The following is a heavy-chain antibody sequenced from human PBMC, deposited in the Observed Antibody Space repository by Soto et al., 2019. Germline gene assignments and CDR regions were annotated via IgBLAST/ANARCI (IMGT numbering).Heavy chain of an antibody. D-gene: IGHD3-3*01. CDR3: ARNSYDFWSGYYADRPGYGTDV. Sequence: GASVKVSCKASGYTFTSYGISWVRQAPGQGLEWMGWISAYNGNTNYAQKLQGRVTMTTDTSTSTAYMELRSLRSDDTAVYYCARNSYDFWSGYYADRPGYGTDVWGQGTTVTVSS. J-gene: IGHJ6*02. CDR2: ISAYNGNT. CDR1: GYTFTSYG. V-gene: IGHV1-18*04.